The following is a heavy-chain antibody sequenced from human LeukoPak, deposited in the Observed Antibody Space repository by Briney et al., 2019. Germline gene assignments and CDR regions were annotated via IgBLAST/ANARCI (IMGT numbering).Heavy chain of an antibody. CDR2: IYYSGTT. J-gene: IGHJ2*01. CDR1: GDSINSYY. V-gene: IGHV4-59*01. CDR3: ARLQRITMAGPDYWYFDL. D-gene: IGHD3-10*01. Sequence: SETLSLTCTVSGDSINSYYWSWIRQPPEKGLEWIGYIYYSGTTSYNPSLKGRVTISVDTSKTQFSLKMNSVTAADTAVYYCARLQRITMAGPDYWYFDLWGRGILVTVSS.